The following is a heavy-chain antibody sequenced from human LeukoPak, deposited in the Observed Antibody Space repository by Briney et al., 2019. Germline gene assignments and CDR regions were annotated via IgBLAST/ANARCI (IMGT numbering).Heavy chain of an antibody. CDR1: GFTFSNYW. Sequence: GGSLRLSCAASGFTFSNYWMHWVRQAPGKGLVWVSRINSDGISATYADSVKGRFTISRDNSKNTLYLQMNSLRAEDTAVYYCARGGGSYLDPDFDYWGQGTLVTVSS. CDR2: INSDGISA. J-gene: IGHJ4*02. D-gene: IGHD1-26*01. CDR3: ARGGGSYLDPDFDY. V-gene: IGHV3-74*01.